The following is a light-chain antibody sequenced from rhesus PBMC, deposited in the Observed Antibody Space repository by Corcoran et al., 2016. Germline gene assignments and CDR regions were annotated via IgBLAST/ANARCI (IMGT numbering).Light chain of an antibody. CDR1: QSLLDSEDGNTY. J-gene: IGKJ2*01. CDR2: EVS. Sequence: DIVMTQTPLSLPVTLGEPASISCRSSQSLLDSEDGNTYLEWDLQKPGQVPQLLIYEVSNRASGVSDRFSGSGSDTDFTLKISRVEAEDVGVYYCMQALEFPYSFGQGTKVEIK. V-gene: IGKV2-104*01. CDR3: MQALEFPYS.